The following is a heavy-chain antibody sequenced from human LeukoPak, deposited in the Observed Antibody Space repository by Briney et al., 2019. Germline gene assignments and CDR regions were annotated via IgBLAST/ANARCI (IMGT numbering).Heavy chain of an antibody. CDR3: ARDYQRQLYLYYFAY. D-gene: IGHD2-2*01. J-gene: IGHJ4*02. CDR2: ISVYKCNT. CDR1: GYSLTNYD. V-gene: IGHV1-18*01. Sequence: GASVKVSCETSGYSLTNYDISWVREAPGQGLEWVGCISVYKCNTNYAQKLHGRVTMTTDTSTSTAYMELKSLRSDGTAVYYCARDYQRQLYLYYFAYWGQGTLDTVSS.